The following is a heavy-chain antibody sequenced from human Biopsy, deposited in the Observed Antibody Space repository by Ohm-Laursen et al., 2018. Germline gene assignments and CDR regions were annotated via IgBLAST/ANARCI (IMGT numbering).Heavy chain of an antibody. CDR3: ARVPLPGIGAAYQGRFLYGMDV. CDR1: GGSFNGYF. V-gene: IGHV4-34*01. J-gene: IGHJ6*02. CDR2: ITQSGST. Sequence: GTLSLTCPVSGGSFNGYFWSWIRQPPGKGLEWIGDITQSGSTNYSPSLKSRVTISVDTAKKQFSLSLRSVTAADTAVYYCARVPLPGIGAAYQGRFLYGMDVWGQGTTVSVSS. D-gene: IGHD6-13*01.